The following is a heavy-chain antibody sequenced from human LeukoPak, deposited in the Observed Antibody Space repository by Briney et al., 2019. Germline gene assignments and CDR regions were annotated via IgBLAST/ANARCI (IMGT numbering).Heavy chain of an antibody. J-gene: IGHJ4*02. CDR2: INHSGST. CDR3: ARVGIGYSYGYYFDY. V-gene: IGHV4-34*01. D-gene: IGHD5-18*01. CDR1: GGSFSGYY. Sequence: SETLSLTCAVYGGSFSGYYWSWIRQPPGKGLEWIGEINHSGSTNYNPSLKSRVTISVDTSKNQFSLKLSSVTAADTAVYYCARVGIGYSYGYYFDYWGQGTLVTVSS.